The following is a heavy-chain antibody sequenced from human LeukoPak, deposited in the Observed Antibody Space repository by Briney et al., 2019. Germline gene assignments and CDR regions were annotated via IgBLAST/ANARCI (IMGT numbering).Heavy chain of an antibody. Sequence: SETLSLTCTVSGGSISSYYWSWIRQPAGKGLEWIGRIYTSGSTYYNPSLKSRVTISVDTSKNQFSLKLSSVTAADTAVYYCARVVITQYGSGSYYKDWGQGTLVTVSS. V-gene: IGHV4-4*07. D-gene: IGHD3-10*01. CDR3: ARVVITQYGSGSYYKD. CDR2: IYTSGST. J-gene: IGHJ4*02. CDR1: GGSISSYY.